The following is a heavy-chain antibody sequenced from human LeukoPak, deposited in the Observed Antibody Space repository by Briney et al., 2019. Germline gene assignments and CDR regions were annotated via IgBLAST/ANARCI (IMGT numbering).Heavy chain of an antibody. CDR2: IYYSGST. J-gene: IGHJ4*02. CDR1: GGSISSYY. V-gene: IGHV4-59*01. CDR3: ARSIAARSPPWY. Sequence: PSETLSLTCTVSGGSISSYYWSWIRQPPGKGLEWIGYIYYSGSTNYNPSLKSRVTISVDTSKNQFSLKLSSVTAADTAVYYCARSIAARSPPWYWGQGTLVTVSS. D-gene: IGHD6-6*01.